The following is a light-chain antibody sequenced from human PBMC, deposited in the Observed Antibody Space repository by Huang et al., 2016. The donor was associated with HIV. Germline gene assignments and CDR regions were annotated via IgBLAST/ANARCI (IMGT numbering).Light chain of an antibody. CDR2: DAS. V-gene: IGKV1-8*01. J-gene: IGKJ4*01. CDR1: QNVGTS. CDR3: QHSDGLSPLT. Sequence: TQSPSSLSASTGDRVTITCRASQNVGTSLAWYQQRPGRAPVLLIYDASTLQRGVPSRFSGSGSRTVFTLTIGCLQVEDAATYYCQHSDGLSPLTFGGGT.